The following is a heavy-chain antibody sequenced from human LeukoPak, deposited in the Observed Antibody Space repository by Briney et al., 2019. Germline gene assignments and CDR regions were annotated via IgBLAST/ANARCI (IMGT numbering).Heavy chain of an antibody. CDR2: IKSKTDGGTT. Sequence: GGSLRLSCAVSGFTFSNAWMSWVCQAPGKGLEWVGRIKSKTDGGTTDYAAPVKGRFTISRDDSKNTLYLQMNSLKTEDTAVYYCTTGGVVGATQWDYWGQGTLVTVSS. CDR3: TTGGVVGATQWDY. CDR1: GFTFSNAW. V-gene: IGHV3-15*01. D-gene: IGHD1-26*01. J-gene: IGHJ4*02.